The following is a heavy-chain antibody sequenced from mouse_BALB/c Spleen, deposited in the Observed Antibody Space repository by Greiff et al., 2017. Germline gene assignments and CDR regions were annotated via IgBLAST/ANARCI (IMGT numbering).Heavy chain of an antibody. CDR1: GYSFTLYY. CDR3: ARRDYGSSYWYFDV. Sequence: LVKTGASEKISCRASGYSFTLYYIHWVKQSHGKSLEYIGYISCYNGATGYNQKFKGKATFTIDTSSSTAYMQFNSLTSEDSAVYYCARRDYGSSYWYFDVWGAGTTVTVSS. J-gene: IGHJ1*01. D-gene: IGHD1-1*01. V-gene: IGHV1S34*01. CDR2: ISCYNGAT.